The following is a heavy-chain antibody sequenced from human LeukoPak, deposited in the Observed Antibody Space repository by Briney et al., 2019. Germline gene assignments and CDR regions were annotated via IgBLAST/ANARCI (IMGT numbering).Heavy chain of an antibody. CDR1: GFTFSSYW. Sequence: GGSLRLSCAASGFTFSSYWMSWVRQAPGKGLEWVANIKQDGSEKYYVDSVKGRFTISRDNAKNSLYLQVNSLRAEDTAVYYCAKPVNPSLGSYEFDYWGQGTLVTVSS. CDR2: IKQDGSEK. D-gene: IGHD1-26*01. V-gene: IGHV3-7*03. J-gene: IGHJ4*02. CDR3: AKPVNPSLGSYEFDY.